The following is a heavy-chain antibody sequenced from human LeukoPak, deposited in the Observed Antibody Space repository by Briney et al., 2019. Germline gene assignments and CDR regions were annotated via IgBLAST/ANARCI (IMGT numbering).Heavy chain of an antibody. V-gene: IGHV1-18*01. D-gene: IGHD6-19*01. J-gene: IGHJ5*02. CDR2: ISAYNGNT. CDR1: GYTFTSYG. Sequence: ASVTVSFTASGYTFTSYGISWVRQAPGQGLEWMGWISAYNGNTNYAQKLQGRVTMTTDTSTSTAYMELRSLRSDDTAVYYCARAEAVASNWFDPWGQGTLVTVSS. CDR3: ARAEAVASNWFDP.